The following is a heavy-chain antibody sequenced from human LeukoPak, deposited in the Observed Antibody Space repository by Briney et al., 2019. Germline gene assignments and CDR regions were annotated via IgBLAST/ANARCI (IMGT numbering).Heavy chain of an antibody. CDR2: ICISSTTI. CDR3: ARRDIVVVPAAIFGAFDI. J-gene: IGHJ3*02. V-gene: IGHV3-48*01. D-gene: IGHD2-2*02. Sequence: GGSLRLSCAASGFTLSSYCMSWVRQAPGKGLEWVSYICISSTTIHYADSVKGRFTISRDNAKNSLFLQMNSLRAEDTALYYCARRDIVVVPAAIFGAFDIWGQGTMVTVSS. CDR1: GFTLSSYC.